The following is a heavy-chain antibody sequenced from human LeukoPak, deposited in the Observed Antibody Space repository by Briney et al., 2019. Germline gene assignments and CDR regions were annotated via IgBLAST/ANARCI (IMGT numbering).Heavy chain of an antibody. CDR3: AKASGQFDSNDAFDI. V-gene: IGHV3-21*04. CDR2: ISMSSTYT. D-gene: IGHD3-9*01. J-gene: IGHJ3*02. Sequence: GGSLRLSCAASGFTFSTYAFNWVRQAPGKGLEWVSSISMSSTYTYYRDSVKGRFTISRDNAKNSLYLQMNSLRGEDTAVYYCAKASGQFDSNDAFDIWAKGQWSPSLQ. CDR1: GFTFSTYA.